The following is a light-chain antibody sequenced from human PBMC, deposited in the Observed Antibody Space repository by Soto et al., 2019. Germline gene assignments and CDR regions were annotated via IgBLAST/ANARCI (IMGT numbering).Light chain of an antibody. CDR3: QHSYSIPYT. J-gene: IGKJ2*01. Sequence: DIQMTQSASSLSASVGDRVTITCRASQSISSNLNWHQQKPGKAPKVLIYAASSLQSGVPSRFSGSGSGTDFTLTISSLQPEEFATYDCQHSYSIPYTFGQGTKLEIK. CDR1: QSISSN. CDR2: AAS. V-gene: IGKV1-39*01.